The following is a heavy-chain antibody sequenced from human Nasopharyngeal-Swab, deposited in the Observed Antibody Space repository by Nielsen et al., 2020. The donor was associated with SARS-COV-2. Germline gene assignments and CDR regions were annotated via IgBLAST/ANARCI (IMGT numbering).Heavy chain of an antibody. CDR2: ISSSSSTI. CDR1: GFTFSSYS. Sequence: GESLKISCAASGFTFSSYSMNWVRQAPGKGLEWVSYISSSSSTIYYADSVKGRFTISRDNAKNSLYLQTNSLRDEDTAVYYCARDVEALYYDILTGCLDYWGQGTLVTVSS. V-gene: IGHV3-48*02. J-gene: IGHJ4*02. CDR3: ARDVEALYYDILTGCLDY. D-gene: IGHD3-9*01.